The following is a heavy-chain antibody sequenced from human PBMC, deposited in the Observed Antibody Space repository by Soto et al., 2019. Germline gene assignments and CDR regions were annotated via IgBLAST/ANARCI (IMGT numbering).Heavy chain of an antibody. CDR1: GYTFTSYG. D-gene: IGHD3-22*01. Sequence: ASVKVSCKASGYTFTSYGISWVRQAPGQGLEWMGWISAYNGNTNYAQKLQGRVTMTTDTSTSTAYMELRSLRSDDTAVYYCARDKGFTMIVVVSPGPFDYWGQGTLVTVSS. V-gene: IGHV1-18*01. J-gene: IGHJ4*02. CDR2: ISAYNGNT. CDR3: ARDKGFTMIVVVSPGPFDY.